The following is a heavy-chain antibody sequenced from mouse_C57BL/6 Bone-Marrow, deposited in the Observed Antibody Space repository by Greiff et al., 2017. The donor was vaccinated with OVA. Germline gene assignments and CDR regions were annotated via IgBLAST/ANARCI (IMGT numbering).Heavy chain of an antibody. Sequence: QLQESGPGLVKPSQSLFLTCPITGFPIPSGYYWIWIRQSPGKPLEWMGYITHSGETFYNPSLQSPISITRETSKNQFFLQLNSVTTEDTAMDYCAGDISGIYAMDYWGQGTSVTVSS. CDR1: GFPIPSGYY. J-gene: IGHJ4*01. V-gene: IGHV12-3*01. CDR2: ITHSGET. CDR3: AGDISGIYAMDY. D-gene: IGHD3-2*02.